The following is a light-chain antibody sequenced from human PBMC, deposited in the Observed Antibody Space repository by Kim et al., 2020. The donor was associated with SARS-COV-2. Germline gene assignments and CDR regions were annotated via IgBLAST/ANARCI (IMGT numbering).Light chain of an antibody. V-gene: IGKV3-11*01. CDR3: QQRNDWPRVT. CDR1: QSVTRY. J-gene: IGKJ5*01. CDR2: DAS. Sequence: LSRRESATLSCRASQSVTRYLAWYQHKPGQAPRLLINDASNRATGIPARFSGSGSGTDFTLTISSLEPEDFAVYYCQQRNDWPRVTFGQGTRLEIK.